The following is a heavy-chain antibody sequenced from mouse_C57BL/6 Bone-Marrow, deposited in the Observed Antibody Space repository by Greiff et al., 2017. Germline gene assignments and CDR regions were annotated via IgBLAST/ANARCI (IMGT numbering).Heavy chain of an antibody. V-gene: IGHV5-4*03. D-gene: IGHD2-12*01. Sequence: EVKLMESGGGLVKPGGSLKLSCAASGFTFSSSAMSWVRQTPEKRLEWVATISDGGSYTYYPDNVKGRFTISRDNAKNNRYLQMSHLKSEDTAMYYCARVTGSGGYFDVWGTGTTVTVSS. CDR3: ARVTGSGGYFDV. CDR1: GFTFSSSA. J-gene: IGHJ1*03. CDR2: ISDGGSYT.